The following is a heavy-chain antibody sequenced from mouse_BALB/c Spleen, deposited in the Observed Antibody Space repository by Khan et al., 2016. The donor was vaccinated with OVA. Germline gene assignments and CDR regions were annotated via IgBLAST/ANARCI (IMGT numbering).Heavy chain of an antibody. CDR3: ARGSNFDY. CDR2: ISSGSSTI. CDR1: GFTFSRFG. Sequence: EVQGVESGGGLVQPGGSRKLSCAASGFTFSRFGMHWVRQAPEKGLEWVAYISSGSSTIYYADTVKGRFTISRDNPKNTLFLQMTSLRSEDTAMYYCARGSNFDYWGQGTTLTVAS. J-gene: IGHJ2*01. V-gene: IGHV5-17*02.